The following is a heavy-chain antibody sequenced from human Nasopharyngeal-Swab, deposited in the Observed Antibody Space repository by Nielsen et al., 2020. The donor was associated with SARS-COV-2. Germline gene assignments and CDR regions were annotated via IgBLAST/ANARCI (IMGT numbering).Heavy chain of an antibody. CDR3: ARGRGITVTTPSPVFDY. Sequence: SETLSLTCAAYGGYFSGYYWSWIRQSPGKGLEWIGEINHSGSINYNLSLKSRVTISVETSKNQFSLKLSSVTAADTAVYYCARGRGITVTTPSPVFDYWGQGTLVTVSS. CDR2: INHSGSI. V-gene: IGHV4-34*01. CDR1: GGYFSGYY. D-gene: IGHD1-20*01. J-gene: IGHJ4*02.